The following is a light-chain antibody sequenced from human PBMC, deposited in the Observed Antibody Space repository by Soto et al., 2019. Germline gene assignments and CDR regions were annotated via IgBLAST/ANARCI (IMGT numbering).Light chain of an antibody. CDR1: SSDIGGYNF. Sequence: QSALTQPASVSGSPGQSITISCTGTSSDIGGYNFVSWYQRHPGKAPKLMIYDVTNRPPGLSDRFSGSKSGNTASLTISGLQAADEADYYCSSYTTSSTLVFGGGTKLTVL. V-gene: IGLV2-14*03. CDR3: SSYTTSSTLV. CDR2: DVT. J-gene: IGLJ3*02.